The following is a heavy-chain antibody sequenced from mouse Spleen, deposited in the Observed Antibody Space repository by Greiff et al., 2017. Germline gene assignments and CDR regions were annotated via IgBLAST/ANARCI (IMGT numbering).Heavy chain of an antibody. CDR3: AISLLRLPLAY. V-gene: IGHV3-6*01. Sequence: EVKLMESGPGLVKPSQSLSLTCSVTGYSITSGYYWNWIRQFPGNKLEWMGYISYDGSNNYNPSLKNRISITRDTSKNQFFLKLNSVTTEDTATYYCAISLLRLPLAYWGQGTLVTVSA. CDR2: ISYDGSN. CDR1: GYSITSGYY. D-gene: IGHD1-2*01. J-gene: IGHJ3*01.